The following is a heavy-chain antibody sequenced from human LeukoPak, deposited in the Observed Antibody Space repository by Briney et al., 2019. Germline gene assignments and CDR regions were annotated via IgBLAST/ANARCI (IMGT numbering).Heavy chain of an antibody. Sequence: PGGSLRLSCAASGFTFSSYGMHWVRQAPGKGLEWVAVISYDGSNKYYADSVKGRFTISRDNSKNTLYLQMNSLRAEDTAVYYCAKEGELAHLWFGELLTPYYFDYWGQGTLVTVSS. CDR3: AKEGELAHLWFGELLTPYYFDY. J-gene: IGHJ4*02. CDR2: ISYDGSNK. V-gene: IGHV3-30*18. CDR1: GFTFSSYG. D-gene: IGHD3-10*01.